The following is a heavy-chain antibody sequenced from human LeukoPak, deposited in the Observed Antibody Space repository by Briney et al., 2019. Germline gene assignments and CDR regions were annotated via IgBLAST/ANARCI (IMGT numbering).Heavy chain of an antibody. V-gene: IGHV4-4*07. CDR1: GGSISSYY. Sequence: SETLSLTCTVSGGSISSYYWSWIRQPAGKGLEWIGRIYTSGSTNYNPSLKSRVTMSVDTSKNQFSLKLSSVTAADTAVYYCARCQADDIVDFGYYSDYWGQGTLVTVSS. D-gene: IGHD2-15*01. CDR2: IYTSGST. CDR3: ARCQADDIVDFGYYSDY. J-gene: IGHJ4*02.